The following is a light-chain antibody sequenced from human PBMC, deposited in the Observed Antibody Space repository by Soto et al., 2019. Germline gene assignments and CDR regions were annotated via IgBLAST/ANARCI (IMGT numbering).Light chain of an antibody. CDR3: QHYGALPVT. CDR2: SVS. CDR1: QRVRGNS. V-gene: IGKV3-20*01. J-gene: IGKJ3*01. Sequence: EVVLTQSPGTLSLSPGEGATLSCRASQRVRGNSLAWYQQKPGQAPRLLIYSVSSRATGIPDRFSGSGSGTDFTLTISRLEPDDFAVYYGQHYGALPVTFGPGITVDIK.